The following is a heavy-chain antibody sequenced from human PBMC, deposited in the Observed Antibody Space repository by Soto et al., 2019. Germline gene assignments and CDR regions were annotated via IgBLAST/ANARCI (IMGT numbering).Heavy chain of an antibody. Sequence: EVQLVESGGGLVQPGGSLRLSCAASGFTFSRYSMNWVRQAPGKGLEWVSYISSGSGTVYYADSVKGRFTISRDNAKNSLYLQMNSLRDEDTAVYYCASGSYSGYDFDYWGQGTLVTVSS. D-gene: IGHD5-12*01. CDR1: GFTFSRYS. V-gene: IGHV3-48*02. CDR2: ISSGSGTV. CDR3: ASGSYSGYDFDY. J-gene: IGHJ4*02.